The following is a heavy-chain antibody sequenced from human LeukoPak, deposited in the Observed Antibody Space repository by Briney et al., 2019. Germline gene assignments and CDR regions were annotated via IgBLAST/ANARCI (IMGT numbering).Heavy chain of an antibody. CDR3: ATGSRITMLQGDY. CDR1: GFTFSDYY. D-gene: IGHD3-10*01. CDR2: ISSGGSTI. J-gene: IGHJ4*02. V-gene: IGHV3-11*04. Sequence: GGSLRLSCAVSGFTFSDYYMSWIRQAPGKGLEWVSYISSGGSTISHADSVKGRFTISRDNAENSLYLQMNSLRAEDTAVYYCATGSRITMLQGDYWGQGALVTVSS.